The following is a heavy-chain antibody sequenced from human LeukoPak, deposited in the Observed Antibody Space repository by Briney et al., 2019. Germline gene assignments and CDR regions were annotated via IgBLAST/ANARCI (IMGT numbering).Heavy chain of an antibody. J-gene: IGHJ6*02. CDR1: GGTFSSYA. Sequence: SVKVSCKASGGTFSSYAISWVRQAPGQGLEWMGGIIPIFGTANYAQKFQGRVTITADESTSTAYMELSSLRSEDTAVYYCARAGTAMVNDYYYGMDVWGQGTTVAVSS. CDR2: IIPIFGTA. D-gene: IGHD5-18*01. CDR3: ARAGTAMVNDYYYGMDV. V-gene: IGHV1-69*13.